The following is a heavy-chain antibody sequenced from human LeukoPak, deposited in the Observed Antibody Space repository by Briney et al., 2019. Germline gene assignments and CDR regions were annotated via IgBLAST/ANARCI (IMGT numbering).Heavy chain of an antibody. D-gene: IGHD3-9*01. V-gene: IGHV3-30*02. Sequence: GGSLRLSCEVSGFTFSKYGMHWVRQAPGKGLEWVSTIRYDGSTEYYADSVRGRFTISRDNSGNTLFRQMNSLGAEDTAVYYCVRDTITYDIFTGSPDYWGQGTLVIVSS. J-gene: IGHJ4*02. CDR1: GFTFSKYG. CDR3: VRDTITYDIFTGSPDY. CDR2: IRYDGSTE.